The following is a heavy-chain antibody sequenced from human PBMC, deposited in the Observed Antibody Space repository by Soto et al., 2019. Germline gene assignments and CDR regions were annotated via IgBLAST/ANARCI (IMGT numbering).Heavy chain of an antibody. J-gene: IGHJ6*02. V-gene: IGHV5-10-1*01. D-gene: IGHD6-13*01. CDR1: GYSFTIYC. CDR2: IDPSDSYT. CDR3: ATSSAGNYYYCGMDV. Sequence: GESLKISCNGSGYSFTIYCISLVLQMPGKGLEWMGRIDPSDSYTNYSPSFQGHVTISADKSISTAYLQWSSLKASDTAMYYCATSSAGNYYYCGMDVWGQGTTVTVSS.